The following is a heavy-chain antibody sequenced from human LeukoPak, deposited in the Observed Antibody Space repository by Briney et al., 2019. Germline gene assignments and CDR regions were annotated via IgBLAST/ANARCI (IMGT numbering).Heavy chain of an antibody. CDR2: ISSSSGNI. CDR1: GFTFSSYA. CDR3: ARDRGGIGYYMDV. D-gene: IGHD3-16*02. J-gene: IGHJ6*03. Sequence: GGSLRLSCAASGFTFSSYAMSWVRQAPGKGLEWVSYISSSSGNIYYADSVKGRFTISRDNAKTSLYLQMDSLRAEDTALYYCARDRGGIGYYMDVWGKGTTVTVSS. V-gene: IGHV3-48*01.